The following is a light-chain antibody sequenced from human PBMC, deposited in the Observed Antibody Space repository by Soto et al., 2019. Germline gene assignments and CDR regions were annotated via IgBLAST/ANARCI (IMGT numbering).Light chain of an antibody. V-gene: IGLV2-14*01. CDR2: DVS. CDR1: SSDVGGYNY. Sequence: QSALTQPASVSGSPGQSITISCTGTSSDVGGYNYVSWYQQHPGKAPKLMTYDVSNRPSGVSSRFSGSKSGNTASLTISGLQAEDEADYYCSSYTSSSTYVFGIGTKLTVL. CDR3: SSYTSSSTYV. J-gene: IGLJ1*01.